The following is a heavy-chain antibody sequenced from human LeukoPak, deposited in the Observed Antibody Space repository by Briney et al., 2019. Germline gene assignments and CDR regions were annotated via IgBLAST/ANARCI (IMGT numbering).Heavy chain of an antibody. J-gene: IGHJ6*02. CDR2: ISGSGGST. CDR3: ARDRRGSGWFQAPYYYYYGMDV. V-gene: IGHV3-23*01. CDR1: GFTFSSYA. D-gene: IGHD6-19*01. Sequence: GGSLRLSCAASGFTFSSYAMSWVRQAPGKGLEWVSAISGSGGSTYYADSVKGRFTISRDNSKNTLYLQMNSLRAEDTAAYYCARDRRGSGWFQAPYYYYYGMDVWGQGTTVTVSS.